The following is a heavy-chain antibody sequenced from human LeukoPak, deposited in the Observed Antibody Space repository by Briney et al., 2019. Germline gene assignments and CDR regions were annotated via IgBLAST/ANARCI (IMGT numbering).Heavy chain of an antibody. V-gene: IGHV3-74*01. Sequence: GGSLRLSCAASGFTFSSYWMHWVRQAPGKGLVWVSRINSDGSSTSYADSVKGRFIISRDNAKNTLYLQMNSLRAEDTAVYYCARSRYYDFWSGYGYYYYGMDVWGQGTTVTVSS. CDR3: ARSRYYDFWSGYGYYYYGMDV. CDR2: INSDGSST. D-gene: IGHD3-3*01. CDR1: GFTFSSYW. J-gene: IGHJ6*02.